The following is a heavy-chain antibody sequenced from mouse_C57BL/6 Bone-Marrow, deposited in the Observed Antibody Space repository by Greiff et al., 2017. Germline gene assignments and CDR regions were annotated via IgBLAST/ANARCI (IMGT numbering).Heavy chain of an antibody. D-gene: IGHD2-1*01. CDR2: IHPNSGST. Sequence: VQLQQSGAELVKPGASVKLSCKASGYTFTSYWMHWVKQRPGQGLEWIGMIHPNSGSTNYNEKFKSKATLTADKSSSTAYMQLSSLSSGDSAVYYCASYSYYGGQGTTLTVSS. CDR3: ASYSYY. CDR1: GYTFTSYW. V-gene: IGHV1-64*01. J-gene: IGHJ2*01.